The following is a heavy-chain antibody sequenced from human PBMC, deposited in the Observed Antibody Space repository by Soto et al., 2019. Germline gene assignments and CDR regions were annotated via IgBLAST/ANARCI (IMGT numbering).Heavy chain of an antibody. V-gene: IGHV1-8*01. CDR2: INPNSGNI. D-gene: IGHD3-10*01. Sequence: ASVKVSCKASGDTFTTYDINWVRQATGHGLEWMGWINPNSGNIGYAQRFQGRVTMTRDTAIRTAYMEVSSLRPDDTAVYYCARGRASGSYYLLDYWGQGTLVTVSS. CDR3: ARGRASGSYYLLDY. CDR1: GDTFTTYD. J-gene: IGHJ4*02.